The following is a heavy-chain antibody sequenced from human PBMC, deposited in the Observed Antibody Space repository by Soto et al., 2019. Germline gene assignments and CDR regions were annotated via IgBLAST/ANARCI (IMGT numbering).Heavy chain of an antibody. Sequence: EVQLVESGGGLVQPGRSLRLSCAASGFTFDDYAMHWVRQAPGKGLEWVSGISWNSGSIGYADSVKGRFTICRDNAKNSLSLQMNSLRAEDTALYYCAKGPAAVVGYYYYYIDVWGKGTTVTVYS. CDR1: GFTFDDYA. J-gene: IGHJ6*03. CDR2: ISWNSGSI. V-gene: IGHV3-9*01. CDR3: AKGPAAVVGYYYYYIDV. D-gene: IGHD6-13*01.